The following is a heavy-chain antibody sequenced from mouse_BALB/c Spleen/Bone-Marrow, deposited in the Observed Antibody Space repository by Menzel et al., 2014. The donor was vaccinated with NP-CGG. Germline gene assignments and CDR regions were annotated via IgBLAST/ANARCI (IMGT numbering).Heavy chain of an antibody. V-gene: IGHV1-69*02. CDR3: TISGGYYFDY. CDR1: GYTFTSYW. Sequence: VQLQQSGAELVRPGASVKLSCKASGYTFTSYWINWMRQRPGQGPQWIGNIYPSDSYTNYNQKFKDKATLTVDKSSSTAYMQLSSPTSEVSAVYYCTISGGYYFDYWGQGTPLTISS. J-gene: IGHJ2*01. CDR2: IYPSDSYT.